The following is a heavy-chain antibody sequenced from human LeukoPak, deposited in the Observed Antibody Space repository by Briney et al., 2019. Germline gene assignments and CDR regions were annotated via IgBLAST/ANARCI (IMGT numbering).Heavy chain of an antibody. J-gene: IGHJ4*02. CDR2: INPNSGGT. V-gene: IGHV1-2*02. D-gene: IGHD6-13*01. Sequence: GASVKVSCKASGYTFTGYYIHWVRQAPGQGLEWMGWINPNSGGTNYAQKFQGRVTMTTDTSTSTAYMELRSLRSDDTAVYYCARDHSSSCQLFDYWGQGTLVTVSS. CDR1: GYTFTGYY. CDR3: ARDHSSSCQLFDY.